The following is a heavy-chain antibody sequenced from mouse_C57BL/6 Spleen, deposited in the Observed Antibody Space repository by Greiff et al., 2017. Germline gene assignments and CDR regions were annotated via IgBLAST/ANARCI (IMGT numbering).Heavy chain of an antibody. D-gene: IGHD2-4*01. Sequence: EVKLVESGPELVKPGASVKISCKASGYSFTDYNMNWVKQSNGKSLEWIGVINPNYGTTSYNQKFKGKATLTVDQSSSTAYMQLNSLTSEDSAVYYCARGVYYDYDDYYAMDYWGQGISVTVSS. CDR1: GYSFTDYN. J-gene: IGHJ4*01. CDR2: INPNYGTT. CDR3: ARGVYYDYDDYYAMDY. V-gene: IGHV1-39*01.